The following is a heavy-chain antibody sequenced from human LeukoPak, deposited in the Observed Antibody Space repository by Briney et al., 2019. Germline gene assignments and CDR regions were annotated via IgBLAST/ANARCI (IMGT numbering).Heavy chain of an antibody. J-gene: IGHJ3*02. CDR3: ASAYYYGSGSYYSHAFDI. CDR2: IYPGDSDT. Sequence: GESLKISCKGSGYSFTSYWIGWVRQMPGKGLEWMGIIYPGDSDTRYSPSFQGQVTISADKSISTAYLQWSSLKASDTAMYYCASAYYYGSGSYYSHAFDIWGQGTMVTVSS. D-gene: IGHD3-10*01. V-gene: IGHV5-51*01. CDR1: GYSFTSYW.